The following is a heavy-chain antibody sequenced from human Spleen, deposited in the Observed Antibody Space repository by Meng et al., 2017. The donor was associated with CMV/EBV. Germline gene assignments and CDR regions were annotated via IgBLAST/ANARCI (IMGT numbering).Heavy chain of an antibody. CDR3: AKMQLATALVANFDY. CDR1: RFTFSSYA. CDR2: ISASAGST. Sequence: GGSLRLSCAASRFTFSSYAMSWVRQAPGRGLEWVSAISASAGSTDYADSVKGRFTISRDNSKNTLYLQMNSLRAEDTAVYYCAKMQLATALVANFDYWGQGTLVTVSS. V-gene: IGHV3-23*01. D-gene: IGHD5-18*01. J-gene: IGHJ4*02.